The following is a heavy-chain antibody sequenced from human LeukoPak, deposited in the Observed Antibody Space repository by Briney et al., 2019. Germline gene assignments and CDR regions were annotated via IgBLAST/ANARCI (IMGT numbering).Heavy chain of an antibody. CDR1: GDSVSSNSAA. CDR2: TYYRSKWYN. D-gene: IGHD3-10*01. V-gene: IGHV6-1*01. CDR3: AREHYGSGSYYNG. Sequence: SQTLSLTCAISGDSVSSNSAAWNWIRQSPSRGLEWLGRTYYRSKWYNDYAISVKSRISINPDTSKNQFSLKLSSVTAADTAVYYCAREHYGSGSYYNGWGQGTLVTVSS. J-gene: IGHJ4*02.